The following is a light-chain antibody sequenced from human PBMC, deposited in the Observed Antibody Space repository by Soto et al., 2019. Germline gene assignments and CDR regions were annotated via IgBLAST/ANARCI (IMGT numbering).Light chain of an antibody. J-gene: IGLJ3*02. Sequence: QLVVTQSPSASASLGASVRLTCTLSSGHSSYAIAWHQQQPEKAPRYLMKVDSDGSHIKGDGIPDRFSGSSSGAERYLTISSLQSEDEADYYCQTWGTDTGVFGGGTKLTVL. V-gene: IGLV4-69*01. CDR1: SGHSSYA. CDR2: VDSDGSH. CDR3: QTWGTDTGV.